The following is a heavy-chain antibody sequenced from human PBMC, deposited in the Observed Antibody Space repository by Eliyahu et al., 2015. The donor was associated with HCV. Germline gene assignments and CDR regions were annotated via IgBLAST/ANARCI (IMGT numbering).Heavy chain of an antibody. D-gene: IGHD4-11*01. CDR2: VFSGGST. CDR1: GFTVSSNY. CDR3: ARDGLQRYYFDY. J-gene: IGHJ4*02. V-gene: IGHV3-66*01. Sequence: EVQLVESGGGLVQPGGSLRLSCAASGFTVSSNYMSWVRQAPGKGAGWVAVVFSGGSTYYXADSVKGRFTISRDNSKNTLYLQMNSLRAEDTAVYYCARDGLQRYYFDYWGQGTLVTVSS.